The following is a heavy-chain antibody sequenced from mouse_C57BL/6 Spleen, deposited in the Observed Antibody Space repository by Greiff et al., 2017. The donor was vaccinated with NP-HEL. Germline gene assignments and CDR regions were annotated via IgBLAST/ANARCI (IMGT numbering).Heavy chain of an antibody. J-gene: IGHJ2*01. CDR3: ARGGGNYFDD. Sequence: EVQLVESGGGLVKPGGSLKLSCAASGFTFSDYGMHWVRQAPEKGLEWVAYISSGSSTIYYADTLKGRFTLSRDNATNTMFLQMTSLRSEETAMYYCARGGGNYFDDWGKGTTLTVSS. CDR2: ISSGSSTI. V-gene: IGHV5-17*01. CDR1: GFTFSDYG. D-gene: IGHD1-1*02.